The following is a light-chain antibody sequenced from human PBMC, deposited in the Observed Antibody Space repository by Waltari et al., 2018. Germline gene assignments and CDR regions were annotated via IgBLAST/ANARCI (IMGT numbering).Light chain of an antibody. V-gene: IGKV3-15*01. J-gene: IGKJ4*01. CDR1: QSVNNN. CDR2: GAS. CDR3: QQYNDWPLT. Sequence: EIVMTQSPATLSGSPGERATLSCRASQSVNNNLAWYQQKPGQAPRLLIYGASTRATGIPGRFSGSGSGTEFSLTVSSLQSEDFAIYYCQQYNDWPLTFGGGTRVEIK.